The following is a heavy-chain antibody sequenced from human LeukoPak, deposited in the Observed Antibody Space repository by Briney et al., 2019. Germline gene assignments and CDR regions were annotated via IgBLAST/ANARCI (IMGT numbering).Heavy chain of an antibody. J-gene: IGHJ4*02. CDR3: SRSRGRLAQLDY. V-gene: IGHV4-34*01. CDR2: INHSGST. CDR1: GGSFSGYY. D-gene: IGHD6-25*01. Sequence: SETLSLTCAVYGGSFSGYYWSWIRQPPGKGLEWIGEINHSGSTNYNPSLTSRVTISVDTSKNQFSLKLRSVTAADTAVYFCSRSRGRLAQLDYWGQGTLVTVSS.